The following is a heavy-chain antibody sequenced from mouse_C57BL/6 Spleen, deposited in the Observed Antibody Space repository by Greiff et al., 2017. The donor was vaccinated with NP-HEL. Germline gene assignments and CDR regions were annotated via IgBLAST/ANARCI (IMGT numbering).Heavy chain of an antibody. V-gene: IGHV3-6*01. J-gene: IGHJ3*01. CDR3: ARAAQATPFAY. D-gene: IGHD3-2*02. Sequence: EVKLMESGPGLVKPSQSLSLTCSVTGYSITSGYYWNWIRQFPGNKLEWMGYISYDGSNNYNPSLKNRISITRDTSKNQFFLKLNSVTTEDTATYYCARAAQATPFAYWGQGTLVTVSA. CDR2: ISYDGSN. CDR1: GYSITSGYY.